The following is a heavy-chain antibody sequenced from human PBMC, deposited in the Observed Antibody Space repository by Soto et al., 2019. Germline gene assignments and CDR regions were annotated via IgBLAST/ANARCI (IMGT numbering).Heavy chain of an antibody. Sequence: QVQLVQSGAEVKKPGASVKVSCKASDYTFTSYGISWVRQAPGQGLEWMGWISAYNGNTKYAQKFQGRGTMTADASTSTAYMELRSLRSDDTAVYYFARDLAVALFDYWGQGTLVTVSS. J-gene: IGHJ4*02. V-gene: IGHV1-18*01. D-gene: IGHD6-13*01. CDR1: DYTFTSYG. CDR3: ARDLAVALFDY. CDR2: ISAYNGNT.